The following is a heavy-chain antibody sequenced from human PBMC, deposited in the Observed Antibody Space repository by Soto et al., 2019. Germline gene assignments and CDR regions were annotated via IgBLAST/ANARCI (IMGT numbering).Heavy chain of an antibody. V-gene: IGHV3-23*01. D-gene: IGHD3-22*01. Sequence: GGSLRLSCAASGFTFSSYAMSWVRQATGKGLEWVSAISGSGGSTYYADSVKGRFTISRDNSKNTLYLQMNSLRAEDTAVYYCAKATYYYDSSGYYPFDYWGQGTLVSVSS. J-gene: IGHJ4*02. CDR2: ISGSGGST. CDR3: AKATYYYDSSGYYPFDY. CDR1: GFTFSSYA.